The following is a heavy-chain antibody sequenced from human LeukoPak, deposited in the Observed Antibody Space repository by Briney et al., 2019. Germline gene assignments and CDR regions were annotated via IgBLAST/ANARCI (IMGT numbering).Heavy chain of an antibody. CDR3: AGSPFGVVTTFDP. Sequence: SETLFLTCAVYGGSFSGYYWSWIRQPPGKGLEWIGEINHSGSTNYNPSLKSRVTISVDTSKNQFSLKLSSVTAADTAVYYCAGSPFGVVTTFDPWGQGTLVTVSS. D-gene: IGHD3-3*01. V-gene: IGHV4-34*01. CDR1: GGSFSGYY. J-gene: IGHJ5*02. CDR2: INHSGST.